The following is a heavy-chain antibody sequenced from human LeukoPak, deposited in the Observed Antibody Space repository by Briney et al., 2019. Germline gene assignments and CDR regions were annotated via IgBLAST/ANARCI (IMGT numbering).Heavy chain of an antibody. CDR3: VRVDNGGNYFDY. CDR1: GYSVSSGYY. Sequence: SETLSLTCTVSGYSVSSGYYWGWIRQPPGKGLEWIGSIYHSGSTYYNPSLKSRLTISADTSKNQFSLRLSSVTAADTAVYYCVRVDNGGNYFDYWGQGTLVTVSS. V-gene: IGHV4-38-2*02. D-gene: IGHD4-23*01. CDR2: IYHSGST. J-gene: IGHJ4*02.